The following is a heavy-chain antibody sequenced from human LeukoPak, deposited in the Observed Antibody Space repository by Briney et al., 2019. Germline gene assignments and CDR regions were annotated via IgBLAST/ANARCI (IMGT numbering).Heavy chain of an antibody. CDR2: INPSGGST. J-gene: IGHJ5*02. Sequence: ASVKVSCKASGYTFTSYYMHWVRQAPGQGLEWMGIINPSGGSTSYAQKFQGRVTMTRDMSTSTVYMELSSLRSEDTAVYYCARDSPSPYYDILTGYPPQHNWFDPWGQGILVTVSS. V-gene: IGHV1-46*01. CDR3: ARDSPSPYYDILTGYPPQHNWFDP. D-gene: IGHD3-9*01. CDR1: GYTFTSYY.